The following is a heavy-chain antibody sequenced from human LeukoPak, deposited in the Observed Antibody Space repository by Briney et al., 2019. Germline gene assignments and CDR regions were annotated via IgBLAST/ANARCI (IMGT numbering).Heavy chain of an antibody. CDR3: ARERGVITMVRGVIITRNLNWFDP. D-gene: IGHD3-10*01. J-gene: IGHJ5*02. CDR1: GYTFTSYY. CDR2: INPSGGST. V-gene: IGHV1-46*01. Sequence: ASVKVSCEASGYTFTSYYMHWVRQAPGQGLEWMGIINPSGGSTSYAQKFQGRVTMTRDTSTSTVYMELSSLRSEDTAVYYCARERGVITMVRGVIITRNLNWFDPWGQGTLVTVSS.